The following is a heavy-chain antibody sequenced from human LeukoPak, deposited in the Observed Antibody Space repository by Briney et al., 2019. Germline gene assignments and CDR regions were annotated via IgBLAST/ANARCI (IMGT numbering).Heavy chain of an antibody. D-gene: IGHD6-6*01. J-gene: IGHJ6*03. CDR3: ARVWAARSPIGYYYYYMDV. CDR2: IYYSGST. CDR1: GGSFSGYY. V-gene: IGHV4-59*01. Sequence: KLSETLSLTCAVYGGSFSGYYWSWIRQPPGKGLEWIGYIYYSGSTNYNPSLKSRVTISVDTSKNQFSLKLSSVTAADTAVYYCARVWAARSPIGYYYYYMDVWGKGTTVTVSS.